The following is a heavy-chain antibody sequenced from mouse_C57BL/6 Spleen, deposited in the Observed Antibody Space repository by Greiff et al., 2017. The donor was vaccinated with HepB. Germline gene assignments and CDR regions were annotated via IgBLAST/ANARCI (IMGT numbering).Heavy chain of an antibody. D-gene: IGHD2-4*01. CDR2: INPDSSTI. Sequence: EVQLQESGGGLVQPGGSLKLSCAASGIDFSRYWMSWVRRAPGKGLEWIGEINPDSSTINYAPSLKDKFIISRDNAKNTLYLQMSKVRSEDTALYYCASLYYDYDGWYFDVWGTGTTVTVSS. V-gene: IGHV4-1*01. J-gene: IGHJ1*03. CDR1: GIDFSRYW. CDR3: ASLYYDYDGWYFDV.